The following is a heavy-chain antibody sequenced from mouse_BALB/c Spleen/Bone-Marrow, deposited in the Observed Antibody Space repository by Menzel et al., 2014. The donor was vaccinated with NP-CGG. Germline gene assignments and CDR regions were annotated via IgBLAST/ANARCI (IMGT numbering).Heavy chain of an antibody. J-gene: IGHJ1*01. D-gene: IGHD1-1*01. V-gene: IGHV5-17*02. CDR1: GFTFSGFG. CDR3: ARSGITTGSYWYFDI. Sequence: EVQGVESGGGLVQPGGSRKLSCAASGFTFSGFGMHWVRQAPEKGLEWVAYISRGSSTIYYADTVKGRFTISRDNPKNTLFLQMTSLRSEDTAMYYCARSGITTGSYWYFDIWGAGTTINVSS. CDR2: ISRGSSTI.